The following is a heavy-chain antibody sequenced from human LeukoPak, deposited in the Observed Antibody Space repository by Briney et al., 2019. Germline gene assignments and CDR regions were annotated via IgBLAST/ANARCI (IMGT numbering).Heavy chain of an antibody. CDR2: TYTSGST. D-gene: IGHD3-3*01. V-gene: IGHV4-4*09. J-gene: IGHJ5*02. CDR1: GGSISSYY. Sequence: SETLCLTCTVSGGSISSYYWSWSWQPPGKGLEWIGYTYTSGSTNYNPSLKSRVTISVDTSKNQFSLKLSSVTAAETDVYYCARHAGGDYDFWSGTNWFDPWGQGTLVTVSS. CDR3: ARHAGGDYDFWSGTNWFDP.